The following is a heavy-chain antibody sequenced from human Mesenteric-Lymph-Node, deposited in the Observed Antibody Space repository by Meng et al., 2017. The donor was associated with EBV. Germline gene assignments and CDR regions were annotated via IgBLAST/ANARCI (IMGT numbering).Heavy chain of an antibody. CDR1: GGSSYGSSW. CDR2: IYGSGST. Sequence: QVWQRGADVRMPGPPGTVSCNAAGCGGSSYGSSWVRQAPQQAVKWLEWIREIYGSGSTNYNPYVKSRITTAVDKTKAQFALKLRCVTDADTDVYYCARVNDRSGYLDYWGQGTLVTVSS. D-gene: IGHD3-22*01. J-gene: IGHJ4*02. CDR3: ARVNDRSGYLDY. V-gene: IGHV4-4*03.